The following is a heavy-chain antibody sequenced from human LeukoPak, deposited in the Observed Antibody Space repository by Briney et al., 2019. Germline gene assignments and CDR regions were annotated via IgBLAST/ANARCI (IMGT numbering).Heavy chain of an antibody. V-gene: IGHV4-39*07. J-gene: IGHJ6*03. CDR3: ARGRRYYGSGSPLYYYYMDV. Sequence: SETLSLTCTVSGGSISSSSYYWGWIRQPPGKGLEWIGSIYYSGSTFYNPSLKSRVTISVDTSKNQFSLKLSSVTAADTAVYYCARGRRYYGSGSPLYYYYMDVWGKGTTVTVSS. D-gene: IGHD3-10*01. CDR2: IYYSGST. CDR1: GGSISSSSYY.